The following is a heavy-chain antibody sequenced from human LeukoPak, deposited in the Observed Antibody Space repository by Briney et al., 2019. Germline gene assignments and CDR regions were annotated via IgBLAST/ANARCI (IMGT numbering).Heavy chain of an antibody. CDR1: GFSFSSYW. CDR2: IKSKTDGGTT. Sequence: PGGSLRLSCEGSGFSFSSYWMTWVRQAPGKGLEWVGRIKSKTDGGTTDYAAPVKGRFTISRDDSKNTLYLQMNSLKTEDTAVYYCTTQPSPGILWWRSVVVRDAFDIWGQGTMVTVSS. J-gene: IGHJ3*02. CDR3: TTQPSPGILWWRSVVVRDAFDI. D-gene: IGHD2-21*01. V-gene: IGHV3-15*01.